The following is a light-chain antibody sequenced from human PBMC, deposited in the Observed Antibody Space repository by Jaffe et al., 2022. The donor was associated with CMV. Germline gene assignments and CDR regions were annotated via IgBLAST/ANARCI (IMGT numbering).Light chain of an antibody. CDR1: QSISSDY. V-gene: IGKV3-20*01. CDR2: GVS. J-gene: IGKJ2*01. Sequence: EIVLTQSPGTLSLSPGERATLSCRASQSISSDYLAWYHQKPGQAPRLLIYGVSRRATGIPDRFSGSGSGTDFTLTISRLEPEDFAVYYCQQYGSSLYTFGQGTKLEIK. CDR3: QQYGSSLYT.